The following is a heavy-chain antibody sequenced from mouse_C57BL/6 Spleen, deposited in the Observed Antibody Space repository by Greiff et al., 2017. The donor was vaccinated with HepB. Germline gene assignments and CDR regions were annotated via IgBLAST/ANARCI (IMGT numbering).Heavy chain of an antibody. Sequence: DVMLVESGGGLVKPGGSLKLSCAASGFTFSSYTMSWVRQIPEKRLEWVATISGGGGNTYYPDSVKGRFTISRDNDKNTLYLQMSSLRSEDTALYYRARHRAYDYDDAMDYWGQGTSVTVSS. D-gene: IGHD2-4*01. CDR3: ARHRAYDYDDAMDY. CDR2: ISGGGGNT. CDR1: GFTFSSYT. J-gene: IGHJ4*01. V-gene: IGHV5-9*01.